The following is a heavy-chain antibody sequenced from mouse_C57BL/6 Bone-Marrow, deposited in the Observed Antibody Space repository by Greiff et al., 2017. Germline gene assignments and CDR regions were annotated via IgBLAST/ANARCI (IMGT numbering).Heavy chain of an antibody. Sequence: EVQLQQSGAELVRPGASVKLSCTASGFNIKDDYMHWVKQRPEQGLEWIGWIDPENGDTEYAPKFQGKATITADTSSNAAYLQLSSLTSEDTAVYDCTTPTYDGYWGQGTTLTVSS. V-gene: IGHV14-4*01. D-gene: IGHD2-3*01. J-gene: IGHJ2*01. CDR1: GFNIKDDY. CDR3: TTPTYDGY. CDR2: IDPENGDT.